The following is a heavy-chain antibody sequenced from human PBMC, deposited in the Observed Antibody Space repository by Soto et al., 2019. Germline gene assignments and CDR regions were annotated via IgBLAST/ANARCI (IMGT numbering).Heavy chain of an antibody. D-gene: IGHD6-19*01. CDR1: GYTFTSYG. CDR3: AREWIAVAGTIAFDI. J-gene: IGHJ3*02. CDR2: ISAYNGNT. Sequence: QVQLVQSGAEVKKPGASVKVSCKASGYTFTSYGISWVRQAPGQGLEWMGWISAYNGNTNYAQKLQGRVTMTTDTSTSGAYVELRSLRSDDTAVYYCAREWIAVAGTIAFDIWGQGTMVTVSS. V-gene: IGHV1-18*01.